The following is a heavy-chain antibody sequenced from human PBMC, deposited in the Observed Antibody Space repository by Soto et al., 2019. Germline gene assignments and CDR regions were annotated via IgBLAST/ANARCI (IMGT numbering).Heavy chain of an antibody. V-gene: IGHV3-11*01. J-gene: IGHJ6*03. D-gene: IGHD3-10*01. Sequence: GGSLRLSCAASGFTFSDYYMSWIRQAPGKGLEWVSYISSSGSTIYYADSVKGRFTISRDNAKNSLYLQMNSLRAEDTAVYYCASCRSHRSSGSYYDPPGYYYYMDVWGKGTTVTVSS. CDR1: GFTFSDYY. CDR3: ASCRSHRSSGSYYDPPGYYYYMDV. CDR2: ISSSGSTI.